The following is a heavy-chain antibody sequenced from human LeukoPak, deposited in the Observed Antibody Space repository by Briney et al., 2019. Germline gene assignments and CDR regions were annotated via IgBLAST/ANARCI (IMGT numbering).Heavy chain of an antibody. V-gene: IGHV3-9*01. J-gene: IGHJ4*02. D-gene: IGHD3-16*01. CDR3: AKDIGGVGVTTPDY. Sequence: GGSLRLSCAASGFTFSSYWMNWVRQAPGKGLEWVSGISWNSGSIGYADSVKGRFTISRDNAKNSLYLQMNSLRAEDTALYYCAKDIGGVGVTTPDYWGQGTLVTVSS. CDR2: ISWNSGSI. CDR1: GFTFSSYW.